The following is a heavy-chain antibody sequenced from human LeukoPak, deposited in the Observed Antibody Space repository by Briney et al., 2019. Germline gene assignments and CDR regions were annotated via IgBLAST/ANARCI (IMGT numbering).Heavy chain of an antibody. Sequence: KAGESLKISCKGSGYRFPNYWIGWVRQMPGKGLEWRGIIYPGDSDTTYSPSFQGQVTISADKSISPAYLQWSSMKASDTAMYYCARRTQYYSDTSGYYLFDYWGQGTLVTVSS. CDR3: ARRTQYYSDTSGYYLFDY. D-gene: IGHD3-22*01. CDR1: GYRFPNYW. J-gene: IGHJ4*02. V-gene: IGHV5-51*01. CDR2: IYPGDSDT.